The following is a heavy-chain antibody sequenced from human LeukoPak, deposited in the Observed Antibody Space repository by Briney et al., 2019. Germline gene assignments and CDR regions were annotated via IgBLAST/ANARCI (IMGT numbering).Heavy chain of an antibody. CDR1: GASMRGSTYY. V-gene: IGHV4-39*01. Sequence: SETLSLTCTVSGASMRGSTYYWAWIRQTPEKGLEWIGSIYYSGSTHYTPSLKSRVTMSVDTSKNQFSLRVSSVTAADTAVYYCARNSSYYNTGGFDYWGQGILVTVSS. CDR2: IYYSGST. CDR3: ARNSSYYNTGGFDY. J-gene: IGHJ4*02. D-gene: IGHD3-10*01.